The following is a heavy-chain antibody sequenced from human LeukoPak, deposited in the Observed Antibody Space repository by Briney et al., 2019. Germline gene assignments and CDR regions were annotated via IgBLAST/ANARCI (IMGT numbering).Heavy chain of an antibody. V-gene: IGHV4-4*07. D-gene: IGHD3-10*01. CDR1: GGTISSYY. Sequence: PSETLSLTCTVSGGTISSYYWSWIRQPAGKGLEWIGRIYSSGSTNYNPSLKSRVTMSVDTSKNQFSLKLSSVTAADTAVYYCARVAMVRGVAGGYYYGMDVWGQGTTVTVSS. CDR2: IYSSGST. CDR3: ARVAMVRGVAGGYYYGMDV. J-gene: IGHJ6*02.